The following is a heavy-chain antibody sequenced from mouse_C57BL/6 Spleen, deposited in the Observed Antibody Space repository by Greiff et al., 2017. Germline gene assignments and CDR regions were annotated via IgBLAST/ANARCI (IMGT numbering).Heavy chain of an antibody. V-gene: IGHV5-17*01. J-gene: IGHJ4*01. Sequence: EVTVVESGGGLVKPGGSLKLSCAASGFTFSDYGMHWVRQAPEKGLEWVAYISSGSSTIYYADTVKGRFTISRDNAKNTLFLQMTSLRSEDTAMYYCARVYDGYSYAMDYWGQGTSVTVSS. CDR3: ARVYDGYSYAMDY. CDR1: GFTFSDYG. D-gene: IGHD2-3*01. CDR2: ISSGSSTI.